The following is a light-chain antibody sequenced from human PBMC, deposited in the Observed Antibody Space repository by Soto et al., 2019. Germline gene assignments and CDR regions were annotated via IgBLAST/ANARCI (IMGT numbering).Light chain of an antibody. CDR1: QALSNY. Sequence: DIQLTQSPSVLSASVGDTVTITCRASQALSNYLAWYQQKPGKAPDLLIYSASTLQSGVPSRFSGSGSETEFSRTISALQPEEFATYDCAQLSRYPLTGGGGTKVDIK. V-gene: IGKV1-9*01. CDR3: AQLSRYPLT. J-gene: IGKJ4*01. CDR2: SAS.